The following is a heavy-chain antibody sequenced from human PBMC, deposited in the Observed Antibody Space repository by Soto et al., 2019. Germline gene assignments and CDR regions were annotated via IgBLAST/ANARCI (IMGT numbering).Heavy chain of an antibody. CDR3: TTVSEVYYYYYGMDV. Sequence: GGSLRLSCAASGFTFSNAWMNWVRQAPGKGLEWVGRIKSKTDGGTTDYAAPVKGRFTISRDDSKNTLYLQMTSLKTEDTAVYYCTTVSEVYYYYYGMDVWGQGTTVTVSS. CDR1: GFTFSNAW. V-gene: IGHV3-15*07. CDR2: IKSKTDGGTT. J-gene: IGHJ6*02.